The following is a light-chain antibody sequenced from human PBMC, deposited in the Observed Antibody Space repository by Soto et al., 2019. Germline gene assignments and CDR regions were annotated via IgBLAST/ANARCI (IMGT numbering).Light chain of an antibody. Sequence: QPVLTHPPSVSGAPGQRGTISCTGSSSNIGAGDDVPWYQQLPGTATKLLIYGNSNRPSGVPDRFSGSKSGTSASRAITGLQAEDEADYYCQSYDSSLSGWVFGGGTKLTVL. J-gene: IGLJ3*02. CDR2: GNS. CDR3: QSYDSSLSGWV. V-gene: IGLV1-40*01. CDR1: SSNIGAGDD.